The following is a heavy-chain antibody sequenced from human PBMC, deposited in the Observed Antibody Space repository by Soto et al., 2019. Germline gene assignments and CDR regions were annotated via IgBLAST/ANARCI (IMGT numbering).Heavy chain of an antibody. Sequence: QVQLQESGPGLVKPSETLSLTCTVSGGSISSYYWSWIRQPPGKGLEWIGYIYNSGRTNYNPSLKSRVTISVDTSKNQLSLKLSSVTAADTGVYYCATSYGYSFDYWGQGTLVTVSS. J-gene: IGHJ4*02. CDR1: GGSISSYY. D-gene: IGHD1-1*01. CDR3: ATSYGYSFDY. V-gene: IGHV4-59*08. CDR2: IYNSGRT.